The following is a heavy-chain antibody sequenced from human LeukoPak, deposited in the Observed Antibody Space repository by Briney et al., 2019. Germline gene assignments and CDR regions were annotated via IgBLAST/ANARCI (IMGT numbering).Heavy chain of an antibody. V-gene: IGHV3-7*03. J-gene: IGHJ4*02. CDR1: GFTFSNYW. CDR2: IKQDGSER. D-gene: IGHD5-12*01. CDR3: VSTATFDY. Sequence: GGSLRLSCAVSGFTFSNYWMSWVRQTPGKGLEWVANIKQDGSERYYVDSVKGRFTISRDNAKNLLSLEMNSLRVEDTAIYYCVSTATFDYWGQGTLVTVSS.